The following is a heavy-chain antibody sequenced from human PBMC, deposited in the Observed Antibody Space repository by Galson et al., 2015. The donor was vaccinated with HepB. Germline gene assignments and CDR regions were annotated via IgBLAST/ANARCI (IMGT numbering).Heavy chain of an antibody. CDR2: ISYDGSNK. Sequence: SLRLSCAASRFTFSSYGMHWVRQAPGKGLEWVAVISYDGSNKYYADSVKGRFTISRDNSKNTLYLQMNSLRAEDTAVYYCAKDKQWLSYYYYGIDVWGQGTTVTVSS. CDR1: RFTFSSYG. J-gene: IGHJ6*02. CDR3: AKDKQWLSYYYYGIDV. D-gene: IGHD6-19*01. V-gene: IGHV3-30*18.